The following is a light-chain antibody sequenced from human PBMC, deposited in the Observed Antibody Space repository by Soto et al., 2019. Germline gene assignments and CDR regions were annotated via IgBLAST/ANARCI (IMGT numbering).Light chain of an antibody. CDR2: GAS. CDR3: QQYHTSRT. Sequence: EIVMTQSPGTLSLPPGDRATLSCRASQSVSSSYLAWYQQKPGQAPRLLIYGASSRATGIPDRFSGSGSGTEFTLTISRLEPEDYAVDDCQQYHTSRTFGQGTKVDIK. CDR1: QSVSSSY. J-gene: IGKJ1*01. V-gene: IGKV3-20*01.